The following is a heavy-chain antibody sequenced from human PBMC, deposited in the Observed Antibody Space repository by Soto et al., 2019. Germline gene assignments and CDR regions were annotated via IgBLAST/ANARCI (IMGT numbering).Heavy chain of an antibody. CDR3: AKVLQNYPGGKWGPDSFDI. J-gene: IGHJ3*02. Sequence: QVQLVESGGGVVQPGRSPRLSCAASGFTFSSYGMHWVRQAPGKGLEWVAVISYDGSNKYYADSVKGRFTISRDNSKNTLYLQMNSLRAEDTAVYYCAKVLQNYPGGKWGPDSFDIWGQGTMVTVSS. CDR2: ISYDGSNK. CDR1: GFTFSSYG. D-gene: IGHD2-15*01. V-gene: IGHV3-30*18.